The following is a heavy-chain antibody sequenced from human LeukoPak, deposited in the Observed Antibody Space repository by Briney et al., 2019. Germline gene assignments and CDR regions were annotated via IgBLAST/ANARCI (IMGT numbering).Heavy chain of an antibody. CDR3: ARCPAPYYDFWSGFFPGGSNYYMDV. V-gene: IGHV1-69*13. Sequence: ASVKVSCKASGGTFSSYAISWVRQAPGQGLEWMGGIIPIFGTANYAQKFQGRVTITADESTSTAYMELSSLRSEDTAVYYCARCPAPYYDFWSGFFPGGSNYYMDVWGKGTTVTVSS. CDR1: GGTFSSYA. J-gene: IGHJ6*03. D-gene: IGHD3-3*01. CDR2: IIPIFGTA.